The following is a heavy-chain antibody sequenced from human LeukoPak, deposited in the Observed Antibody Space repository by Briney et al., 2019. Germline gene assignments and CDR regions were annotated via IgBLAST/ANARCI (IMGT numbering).Heavy chain of an antibody. D-gene: IGHD1-26*01. CDR1: GHTFSGSY. CDR2: INPNNGAT. V-gene: IGHV1-2*06. CDR3: TRESGSYHGNDY. J-gene: IGHJ4*02. Sequence: ASVKVSCKASGHTFSGSYMHWVRQAPGQGLEWMVRINPNNGATNYAQKLQGRVTITGDTSISTAYMELSSLRSDDTAVYYCTRESGSYHGNDYWGQGTLVTVSS.